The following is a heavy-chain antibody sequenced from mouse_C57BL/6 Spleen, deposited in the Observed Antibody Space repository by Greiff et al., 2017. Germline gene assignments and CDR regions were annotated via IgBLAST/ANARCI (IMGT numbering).Heavy chain of an antibody. Sequence: VQLQESGPKLVKPGASVKISCKASGYALSSSWMNWVKRGPGKGLGWIGRIYPGDGDTNYNGKFKGKATLPAEKASSTAYMQLSSLTSEDSAVYVCAREGGYGSWYFDVWGTGTTVTVSS. D-gene: IGHD1-1*02. J-gene: IGHJ1*03. CDR3: AREGGYGSWYFDV. V-gene: IGHV1-82*01. CDR2: IYPGDGDT. CDR1: GYALSSSW.